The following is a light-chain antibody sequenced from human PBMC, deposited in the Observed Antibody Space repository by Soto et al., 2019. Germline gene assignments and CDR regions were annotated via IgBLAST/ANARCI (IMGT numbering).Light chain of an antibody. CDR2: DVT. CDR3: SSYPKSGALGV. Sequence: QSALTQPASVSGSPGQSITISCTGTSSDVGDYNYVSWYQQHPGKAPKLMIYDVTYRPSGVYNRFSGSKSGNTVCLTISGLQAEDEADYFGSSYPKSGALGVFGG. V-gene: IGLV2-14*01. J-gene: IGLJ2*01. CDR1: SSDVGDYNY.